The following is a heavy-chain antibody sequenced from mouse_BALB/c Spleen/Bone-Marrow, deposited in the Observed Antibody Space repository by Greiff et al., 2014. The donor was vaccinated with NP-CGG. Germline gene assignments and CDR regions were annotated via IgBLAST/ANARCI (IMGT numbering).Heavy chain of an antibody. Sequence: EVMLVESGGGLVKPGGSLKLSCAASGFAFSSYDMSWVRQTPEKRLEWVAYISSGGGSTYCPDTVKGRFTISRDNAKNTLYLQMSSLKSEDTAMYYCAREVLRDYFDYWGQGTTLTVSS. CDR1: GFAFSSYD. D-gene: IGHD1-1*01. J-gene: IGHJ2*01. V-gene: IGHV5-12-1*01. CDR2: ISSGGGST. CDR3: AREVLRDYFDY.